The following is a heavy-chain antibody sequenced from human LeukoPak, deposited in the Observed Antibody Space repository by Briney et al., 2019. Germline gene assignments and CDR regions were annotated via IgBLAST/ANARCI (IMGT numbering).Heavy chain of an antibody. V-gene: IGHV3-9*01. CDR1: GFTFSSYA. D-gene: IGHD5-24*01. CDR3: AKGTGDGYNDFDY. J-gene: IGHJ4*02. Sequence: GGSLRLSCAASGFTFSSYAMSWVRQAPGKGLEWVSGISWNSGSIGYADSVKGRFTISRDNAKNSLYLQMNSLRAEDTALYYCAKGTGDGYNDFDYWGQGTLVTVSS. CDR2: ISWNSGSI.